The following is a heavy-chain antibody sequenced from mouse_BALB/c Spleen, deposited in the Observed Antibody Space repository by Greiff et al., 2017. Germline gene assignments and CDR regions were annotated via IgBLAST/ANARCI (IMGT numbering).Heavy chain of an antibody. CDR1: GYTFTSYW. J-gene: IGHJ4*01. Sequence: QVQLQQSGAELAKPGASVKMSCKASGYTFTSYWMHWVKQRPGQGLEWIGYINPSTGYTEYNQKFKDKATLTADKSSSTAYMQLSSLTSEDSAVYYCASLERYYAMDYWGQGTSVTVSA. V-gene: IGHV1-7*01. CDR3: ASLERYYAMDY. CDR2: INPSTGYT.